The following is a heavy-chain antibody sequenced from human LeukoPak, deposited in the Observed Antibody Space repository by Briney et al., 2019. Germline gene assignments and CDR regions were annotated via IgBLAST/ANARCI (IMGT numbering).Heavy chain of an antibody. Sequence: SETLSLTCTVSGGSISSYYWSWIRQPPGKGLEWIGYIYTSGSTNYNPSLKSRVTISVDTSKNQFSLKLSSVTAADTAVYYCARKFYGNWFDPWGQGTLVTVSS. CDR3: ARKFYGNWFDP. V-gene: IGHV4-4*09. D-gene: IGHD4-17*01. CDR1: GGSISSYY. J-gene: IGHJ5*02. CDR2: IYTSGST.